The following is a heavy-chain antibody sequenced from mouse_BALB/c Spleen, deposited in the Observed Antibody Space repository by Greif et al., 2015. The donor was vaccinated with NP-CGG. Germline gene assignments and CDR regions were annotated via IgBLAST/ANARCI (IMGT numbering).Heavy chain of an antibody. J-gene: IGHJ4*01. CDR2: IDPANGNT. D-gene: IGHD2-14*01. Sequence: VQLQQPGAELVKPGASVKLSCTASGFNIKDTYMHWVKQRPEQGLEWIGRIDPANGNTKYDPKFQGKATITADASSNTAYLQLSSLTSEDTAVYYCARYHRYPYYAMDYWGQGTSVTVSS. CDR1: GFNIKDTY. CDR3: ARYHRYPYYAMDY. V-gene: IGHV14-3*02.